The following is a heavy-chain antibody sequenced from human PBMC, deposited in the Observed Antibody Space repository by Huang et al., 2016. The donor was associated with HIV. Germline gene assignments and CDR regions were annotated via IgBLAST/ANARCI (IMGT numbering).Heavy chain of an antibody. D-gene: IGHD3-22*01. CDR2: ISYDGSNK. CDR3: ARDGLVSNYYYDSSGYYLGDAFDI. Sequence: QVQLVESGGGVAQPGRSLRLSCAASGFTFSGYAMRWVRQGPGKGLEWVAVISYDGSNKHYADSVKGRFTISRDNSKNTLYRQMNSLRAEDTAVYYCARDGLVSNYYYDSSGYYLGDAFDIWGQGTMVTVSS. J-gene: IGHJ3*02. V-gene: IGHV3-30-3*01. CDR1: GFTFSGYA.